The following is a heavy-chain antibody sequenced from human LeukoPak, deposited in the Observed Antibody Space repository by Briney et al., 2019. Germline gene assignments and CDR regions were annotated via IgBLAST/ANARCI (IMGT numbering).Heavy chain of an antibody. V-gene: IGHV4-59*08. CDR3: ARRSSAVTFDY. J-gene: IGHJ4*02. D-gene: IGHD4-17*01. Sequence: PSETLSLTCSVSADSISGYYWIWIRQPPGRGLEWIGSIYSSGSTNYNPSLKSRVTISVDTSKNQFSLKLSSVTAADTAVYYCARRSSAVTFDYWGQGTLVTVSS. CDR2: IYSSGST. CDR1: ADSISGYY.